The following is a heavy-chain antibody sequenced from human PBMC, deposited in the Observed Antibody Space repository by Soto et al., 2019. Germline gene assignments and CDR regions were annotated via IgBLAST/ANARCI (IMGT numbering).Heavy chain of an antibody. Sequence: QVQLQESGPGLVRPSETLSLTCTVSGVSLTTTSWWTWVRQPPGKGLEWIGEIHHSGSPNYSPSRKNRVIISIDKSKTQFSLGLTSVTAADTAIYYCARVTFGVGIIPFELWVQGTRVTVSS. D-gene: IGHD3-16*01. J-gene: IGHJ4*02. CDR2: IHHSGSP. V-gene: IGHV4-4*02. CDR1: GVSLTTTSW. CDR3: ARVTFGVGIIPFEL.